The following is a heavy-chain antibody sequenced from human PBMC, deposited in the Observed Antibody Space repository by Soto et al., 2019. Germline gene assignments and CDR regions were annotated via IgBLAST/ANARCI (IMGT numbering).Heavy chain of an antibody. CDR3: TAYCSDGSCYRGYYFDY. Sequence: EVQRVESGGGLVQPGGSLKLSCAASGVTFSGSAIHWVRQASGKGLEWVGRIRSKVNNYATAYAASVKGRFIISRDDSEKTSYLEMNSLNTEDTAIYYCTAYCSDGSCYRGYYFDYWGQGTLVTVSS. J-gene: IGHJ4*02. D-gene: IGHD2-15*01. V-gene: IGHV3-73*02. CDR2: IRSKVNNYAT. CDR1: GVTFSGSA.